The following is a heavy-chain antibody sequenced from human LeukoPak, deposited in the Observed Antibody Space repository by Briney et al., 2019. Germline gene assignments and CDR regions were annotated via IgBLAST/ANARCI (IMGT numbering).Heavy chain of an antibody. J-gene: IGHJ4*02. D-gene: IGHD1-26*01. CDR2: ISSSSSYI. Sequence: GGSLRLSCAASGFTFSSYSMNWVRQAPGKGLEWVSSISSSSSYIYYADSVKGRSTISRDNAKNSLYLQMNSLRAEDTAVYYCAKDPVALDKAGGLIVGATADYWGQGTLVTVSS. CDR3: AKDPVALDKAGGLIVGATADY. CDR1: GFTFSSYS. V-gene: IGHV3-21*01.